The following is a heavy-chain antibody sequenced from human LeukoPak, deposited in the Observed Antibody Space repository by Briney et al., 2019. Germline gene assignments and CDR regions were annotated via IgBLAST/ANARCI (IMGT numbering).Heavy chain of an antibody. D-gene: IGHD3-22*01. V-gene: IGHV4-30-2*01. CDR2: SYHRGST. J-gene: IGHJ2*01. CDR3: ARSTKPSYDSSGYPYWYFDL. CDR1: GGSLSSGGYA. Sequence: PSETLSLTCAVSGGSLSSGGYAWSWIRQPPGKGLEWLGHSYHRGSTYYNPSLKSRVTISVDRSKNQFSLKLSSVTAADTAVYYCARSTKPSYDSSGYPYWYFDLWGRGTLVTVSS.